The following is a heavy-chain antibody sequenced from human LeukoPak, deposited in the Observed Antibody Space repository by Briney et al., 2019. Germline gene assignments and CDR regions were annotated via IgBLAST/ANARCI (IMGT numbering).Heavy chain of an antibody. Sequence: GGSLRLSCAASGFTFSSYSMNWVRQAPGKGLEWVSSISSSSSYIYYSDSVKGRFTISRDNAKNSLFLQMNRLRAEDTAVYYCARFTTTYYFDHWGQGTLVTVSS. CDR3: ARFTTTYYFDH. CDR2: ISSSSSYI. D-gene: IGHD3-22*01. CDR1: GFTFSSYS. V-gene: IGHV3-21*01. J-gene: IGHJ4*02.